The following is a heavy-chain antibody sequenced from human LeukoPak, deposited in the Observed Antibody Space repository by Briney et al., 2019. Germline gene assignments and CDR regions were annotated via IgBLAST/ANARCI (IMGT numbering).Heavy chain of an antibody. J-gene: IGHJ1*01. Sequence: SQTLSLTCTVSGGSISSSIYYWSWIRQPAGKGLEWIGRIYSSGSTNYNPSLKSRVTISVDTSKNQFSLNLSSVTAADTAVYYCAREEYDSSGYYSIGYFQHWGQGTLVTVSS. CDR1: GGSISSSIYY. V-gene: IGHV4-61*02. CDR3: AREEYDSSGYYSIGYFQH. D-gene: IGHD3-22*01. CDR2: IYSSGST.